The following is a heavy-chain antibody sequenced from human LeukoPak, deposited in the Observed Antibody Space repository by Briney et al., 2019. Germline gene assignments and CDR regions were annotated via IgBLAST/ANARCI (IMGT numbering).Heavy chain of an antibody. V-gene: IGHV4-59*08. CDR3: ARLPQYYYDSNNWFDP. Sequence: SETLSLTCTVSGGSISLYYWSWIRQPPGKGLEWIGYIYYSGSTNYNPSLKSRVTISVDTSKNQFSLKLSSVTAADTAVYYCARLPQYYYDSNNWFDPWGQGTLVTVSS. CDR1: GGSISLYY. D-gene: IGHD3-22*01. J-gene: IGHJ5*02. CDR2: IYYSGST.